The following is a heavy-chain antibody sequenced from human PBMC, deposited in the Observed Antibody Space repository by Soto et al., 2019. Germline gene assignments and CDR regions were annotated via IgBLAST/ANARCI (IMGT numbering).Heavy chain of an antibody. J-gene: IGHJ4*02. V-gene: IGHV3-23*01. CDR2: IRGVAGST. CDR3: VKGARLDY. CDR1: GFTFSTFD. Sequence: EVQLLESGGGLVQPGGSLRLSCAASGFTFSTFDMTWVRQAPGKGLEWVSLIRGVAGSTHYPDSVKGRFTISKDTSNNVLYLEMNSLRADDTAVYFCVKGARLDYWGQGNMVTVSS.